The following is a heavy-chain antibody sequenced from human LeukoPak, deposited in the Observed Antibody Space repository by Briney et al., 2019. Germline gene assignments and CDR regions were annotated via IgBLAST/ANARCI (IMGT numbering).Heavy chain of an antibody. V-gene: IGHV1-2*04. J-gene: IGHJ3*02. CDR3: AKGRDYGDYNYAFDI. Sequence: GASVKVSCKASGYTFTGYYMHGGRQAPGHGVEWRGWINPNSGGTNYAQKFQGWVTMTRDTSISTAYMERSRLRSDDTAVYYCAKGRDYGDYNYAFDIWGQGTMVTVSS. CDR1: GYTFTGYY. CDR2: INPNSGGT. D-gene: IGHD4-17*01.